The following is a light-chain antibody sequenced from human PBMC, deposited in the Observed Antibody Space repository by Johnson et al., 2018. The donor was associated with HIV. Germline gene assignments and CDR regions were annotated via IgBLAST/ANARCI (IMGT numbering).Light chain of an antibody. V-gene: IGLV1-51*01. CDR3: GTWDSSLSPFYV. Sequence: QSVLTQPPSVSAAPGQKVTISCSGSSSNIGNNFVSWYQQLPGTAPKLLIYDNNKRPSGIPDRFSGSKSGTSATLGITGLQTGDEADYFCGTWDSSLSPFYV. CDR1: SSNIGNNF. CDR2: DNN. J-gene: IGLJ1*01.